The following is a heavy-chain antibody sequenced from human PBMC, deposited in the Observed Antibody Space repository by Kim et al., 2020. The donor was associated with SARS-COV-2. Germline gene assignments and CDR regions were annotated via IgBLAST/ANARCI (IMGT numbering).Heavy chain of an antibody. CDR3: ARDVVITGHHYYFGMD. CDR1: GGSISSDYYY. V-gene: IGHV4-30-4*01. D-gene: IGHD3-22*01. Sequence: SETLSLTCTVSGGSISSDYYYWTWIRQPPGKGLEWIGYIYYTGSTSYNPSLKSRITISVDTSKNQFSLKLSSVTAADTAVYYCARDVVITGHHYYFGMD. CDR2: IYYTGST. J-gene: IGHJ6*01.